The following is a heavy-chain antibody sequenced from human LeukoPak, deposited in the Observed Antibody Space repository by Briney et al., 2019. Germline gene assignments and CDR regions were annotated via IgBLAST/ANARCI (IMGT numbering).Heavy chain of an antibody. CDR2: INQDGSEK. D-gene: IGHD4-17*01. V-gene: IGHV3-7*01. CDR3: ARDIGDRPYFYYDMDF. J-gene: IGHJ6*03. Sequence: GGSLRLSCAASGFRFETYWMTWVRQAPGKGLEWVASINQDGSEKYYVDSVKGRFTMSRDNAKNSVSLQMDSLRAEDTAVYYCARDIGDRPYFYYDMDFWGSGTTATVSS. CDR1: GFRFETYW.